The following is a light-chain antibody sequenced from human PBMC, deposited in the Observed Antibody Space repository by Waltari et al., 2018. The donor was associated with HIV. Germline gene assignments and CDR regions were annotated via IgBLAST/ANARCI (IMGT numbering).Light chain of an antibody. CDR3: QSADSSETLGV. CDR1: ELPDHY. J-gene: IGLJ3*02. V-gene: IGLV3-25*03. CDR2: KDK. Sequence: YELTQPPSVLVSPGQTAKIICSGDELPDHYAHWYQQRPGRPPVLVIYKDKERPSVIPERLSGSSSGTTATLTISGVLEEDEADYYCQSADSSETLGVFGGGTKLTVL.